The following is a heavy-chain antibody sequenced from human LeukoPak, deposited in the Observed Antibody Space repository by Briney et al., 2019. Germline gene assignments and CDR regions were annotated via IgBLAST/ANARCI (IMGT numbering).Heavy chain of an antibody. V-gene: IGHV3-21*01. CDR1: GFTFSSYS. J-gene: IGHJ4*02. CDR2: ISSSSSYI. D-gene: IGHD6-13*01. Sequence: NPGGSLRLSCAASGFTFSSYSMNWVRQAPGKGLEWVSSISSSSSYIYYADSVKGRFTISRDNAKNSLYLQMNSLRAEDTAVYYCARDGLSIAAAGTPIISFDYWGQGTLVTASS. CDR3: ARDGLSIAAAGTPIISFDY.